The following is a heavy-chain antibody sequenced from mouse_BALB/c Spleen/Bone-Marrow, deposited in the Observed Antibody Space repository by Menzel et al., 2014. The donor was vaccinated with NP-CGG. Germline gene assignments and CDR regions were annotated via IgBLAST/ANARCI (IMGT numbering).Heavy chain of an antibody. V-gene: IGHV1-37*01. CDR3: GRGNYDYDSWFGY. J-gene: IGHJ3*01. D-gene: IGHD2-4*01. Sequence: EVQLQQSGPELVKPGASVKISCKASGYSFXGYFMNWMKQSHGKCLEWIGRINPYNGDPFYNQKFKGKATLTVDESSSTAHMELLSLTSEDSAVYYCGRGNYDYDSWFGYWGQGTLVTVSA. CDR1: GYSFXGYF. CDR2: INPYNGDP.